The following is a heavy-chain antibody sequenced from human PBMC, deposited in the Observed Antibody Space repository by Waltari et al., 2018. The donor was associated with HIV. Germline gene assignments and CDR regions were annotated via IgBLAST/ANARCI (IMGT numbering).Heavy chain of an antibody. CDR1: GFTFSSYW. J-gene: IGHJ5*02. D-gene: IGHD3-10*01. Sequence: EVQLVESGGGLVQPGGSLRLSCAASGFTFSSYWMSWVRQAPGKRVGWGANKKRDGRGKYYVDSGKGRVTISRDNAKNSLYLQMNSLRAEDTAVYYCAGGGVLLWFGDLNWFDPWGQGTLVTVSS. V-gene: IGHV3-7*01. CDR2: KKRDGRGK. CDR3: AGGGVLLWFGDLNWFDP.